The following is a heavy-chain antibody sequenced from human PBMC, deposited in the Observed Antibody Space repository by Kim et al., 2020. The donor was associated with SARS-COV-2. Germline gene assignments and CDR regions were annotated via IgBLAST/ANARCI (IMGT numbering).Heavy chain of an antibody. Sequence: GWSLRLSCAASGFTFSSYAMNWVRQAPGKGLEWVASISGSGDGTYYADSVKGRFTVSRDNSKNTLYLQMNSLRAGDTAVYYCSKSLNNQEPRPYYFQYWGQGTLVTVSS. CDR3: SKSLNNQEPRPYYFQY. CDR1: GFTFSSYA. D-gene: IGHD1-20*01. V-gene: IGHV3-23*01. CDR2: ISGSGDGT. J-gene: IGHJ4*02.